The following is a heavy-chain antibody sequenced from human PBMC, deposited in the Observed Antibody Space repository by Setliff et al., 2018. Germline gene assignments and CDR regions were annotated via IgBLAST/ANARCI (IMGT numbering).Heavy chain of an antibody. J-gene: IGHJ4*02. Sequence: GGSLRLSCAASGFTFSSYAMSWVRQAPGKGLEWVSGISSGSSPYYADSVQGRFTISRDNSKNTLSLHMNSLRADDTAVYFCAKGGGDGFWSGYYLDYWGQGTVVTVSS. V-gene: IGHV3-23*01. D-gene: IGHD3-3*01. CDR2: ISSGSSP. CDR3: AKGGGDGFWSGYYLDY. CDR1: GFTFSSYA.